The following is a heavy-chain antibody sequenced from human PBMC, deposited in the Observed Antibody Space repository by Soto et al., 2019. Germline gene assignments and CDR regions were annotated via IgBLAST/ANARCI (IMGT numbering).Heavy chain of an antibody. J-gene: IGHJ4*02. CDR3: ARVIEQQLAPYFDD. Sequence: GGSLRLSCAASGFTVSSNYMSWVRQAPGKGLVWVSRINSDGSSTSYADSVKGRFTISRDNAKNTLYLQMNSLRAEDTAVYYCARVIEQQLAPYFDDWGQGTLVTVSS. V-gene: IGHV3-74*01. CDR1: GFTVSSNY. CDR2: INSDGSST. D-gene: IGHD6-13*01.